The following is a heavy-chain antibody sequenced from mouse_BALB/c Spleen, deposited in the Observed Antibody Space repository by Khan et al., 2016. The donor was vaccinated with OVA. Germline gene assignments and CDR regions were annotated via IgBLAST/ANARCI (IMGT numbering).Heavy chain of an antibody. V-gene: IGHV2-9*02. Sequence: QVQLKESGPGLVASSQSLSITCTVSGLSLTSYGVHWVRQPPGKGLEWLGVIWAGESTNYNSALMPRLSISKDNSKSQVFLKMSSLTTDDTAMYYCARLENIWGQGTTLTVSS. CDR1: GLSLTSYG. D-gene: IGHD1-3*01. CDR3: ARLENI. J-gene: IGHJ2*01. CDR2: IWAGEST.